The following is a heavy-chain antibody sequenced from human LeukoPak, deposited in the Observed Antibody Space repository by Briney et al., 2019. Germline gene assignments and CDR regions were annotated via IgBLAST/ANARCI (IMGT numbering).Heavy chain of an antibody. J-gene: IGHJ5*02. CDR2: TYYRSKWYN. CDR3: ARDRCANVRTYYYGSGSYYNDWCSWFDP. V-gene: IGHV6-1*01. D-gene: IGHD3-10*01. CDR1: GDSVSSNSAA. Sequence: SQTLSLTCAISGDSVSSNSAAWNWLRQSPSRGLEWLGRTYYRSKWYNDYAVSVKSRITINPDTSKNQFSLQLNSVTPEDTAVYYCARDRCANVRTYYYGSGSYYNDWCSWFDPWGQGTLVTVSS.